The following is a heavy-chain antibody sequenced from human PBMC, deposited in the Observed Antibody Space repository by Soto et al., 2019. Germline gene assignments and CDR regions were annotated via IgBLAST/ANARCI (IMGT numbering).Heavy chain of an antibody. Sequence: SVKVYCKTSAGSFSDYAISWVRQAPGQGLEWMGGFIPVFGTTNYAQKFQGRVTITADALRGTASMELSSLTYEDAAVYYCARSIGSSSFCFDFWGQGTLVTVSS. CDR3: ARSIGSSSFCFDF. V-gene: IGHV1-69*13. J-gene: IGHJ5*01. CDR2: FIPVFGTT. D-gene: IGHD6-6*01. CDR1: AGSFSDYA.